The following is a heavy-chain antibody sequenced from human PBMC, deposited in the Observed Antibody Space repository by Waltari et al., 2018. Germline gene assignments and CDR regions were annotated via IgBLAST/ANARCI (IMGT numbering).Heavy chain of an antibody. CDR1: GGSITLSY. CDR3: ARGMSSVWYGPFDY. Sequence: QMQLQESGPGLVKPSETLSLTCTVSGGSITLSYWSWIRQPPGEGLEWIGYVYYTGNTIYNPSLESRVTLSADTSKNQVSLRLRSVTAADTAVYYCARGMSSVWYGPFDYWGQGTLVTVSS. V-gene: IGHV4-59*08. J-gene: IGHJ4*02. D-gene: IGHD6-19*01. CDR2: VYYTGNT.